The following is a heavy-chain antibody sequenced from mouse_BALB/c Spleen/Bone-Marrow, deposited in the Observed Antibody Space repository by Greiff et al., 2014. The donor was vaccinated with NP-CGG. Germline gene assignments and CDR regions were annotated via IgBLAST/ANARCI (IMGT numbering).Heavy chain of an antibody. CDR3: TRLDSSGYGAY. Sequence: VQLQQSGAELVRPGPSVTLSCKASGYTFTDYEMHWLKQTPVHGLEWIGAIDPETGGTAYNQKFKGRATLTTDKSSSTAYMELRSLTSEDSAVYYCTRLDSSGYGAYWGQGTLVTVSA. D-gene: IGHD3-2*01. V-gene: IGHV1-15*01. CDR2: IDPETGGT. CDR1: GYTFTDYE. J-gene: IGHJ3*01.